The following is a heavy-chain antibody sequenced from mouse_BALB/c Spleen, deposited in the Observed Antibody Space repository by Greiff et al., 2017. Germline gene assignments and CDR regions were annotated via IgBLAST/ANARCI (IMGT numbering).Heavy chain of an antibody. Sequence: EVQLVESGGDLVKPGGSLKLSCAASGFTFSSYGMSWVRQTPDKRLEWVATISSGGSYTYYPDSVKGRFTISRDNAKNTLYLQMSSLKSEDTAMYYCASTGTGWYFDVWGAGTTVTVSS. V-gene: IGHV5-6*01. CDR2: ISSGGSYT. D-gene: IGHD4-1*01. CDR3: ASTGTGWYFDV. CDR1: GFTFSSYG. J-gene: IGHJ1*01.